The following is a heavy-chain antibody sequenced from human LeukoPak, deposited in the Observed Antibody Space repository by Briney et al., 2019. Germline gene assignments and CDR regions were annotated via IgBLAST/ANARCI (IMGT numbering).Heavy chain of an antibody. D-gene: IGHD3-22*01. Sequence: PGGSLRLSCAASGFTFSSYSMNWVRQAPGKGLEWVANIKQDGSEKYYVDSVKGRFTISRDNAKNSLYLQMNSLRAEDTAVYYCARDPYYYERGGFWGQGTLVTVSS. V-gene: IGHV3-7*01. CDR2: IKQDGSEK. CDR3: ARDPYYYERGGF. J-gene: IGHJ4*02. CDR1: GFTFSSYS.